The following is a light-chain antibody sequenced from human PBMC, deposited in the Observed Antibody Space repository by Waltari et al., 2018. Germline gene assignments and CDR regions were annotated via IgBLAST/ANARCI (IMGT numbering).Light chain of an antibody. V-gene: IGKV3-20*01. CDR1: QSLTKNF. CDR2: AVS. CDR3: QQYGDAPLT. Sequence: EIVLTQSPDTLSLSPGERATLSCRASQSLTKNFSAWYQQKPGQAPRLLIYAVSSRATGIPDRFSGSGSGTDFTLTMNRLEPEDSAVYFCQQYGDAPLTFGQGTKVEIK. J-gene: IGKJ1*01.